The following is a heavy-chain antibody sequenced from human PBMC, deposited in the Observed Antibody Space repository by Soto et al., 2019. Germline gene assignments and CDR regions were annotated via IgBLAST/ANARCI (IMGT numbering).Heavy chain of an antibody. CDR3: AKEYPKPNIAVNPQYFYYGTDV. J-gene: IGHJ6*02. CDR1: GFTLSDYG. CDR2: IAFDGSHK. Sequence: QVQLAESGGGVVEPGRSLRLSCAASGFTLSDYGMHWVRKAPGKGLEWVAVIAFDGSHKYYADSVKGRFTISRDNSKNRLYMQMNRVRPEDTALYYCAKEYPKPNIAVNPQYFYYGTDVWGQGTTVTVSS. V-gene: IGHV3-30*18. D-gene: IGHD2-21*01.